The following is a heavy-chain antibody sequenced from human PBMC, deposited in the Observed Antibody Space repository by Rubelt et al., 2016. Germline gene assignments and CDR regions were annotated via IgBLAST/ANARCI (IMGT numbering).Heavy chain of an antibody. Sequence: QVTLRESGPALVKPTETLTLTCTFSGFSLSTSGLSVAWIRQPPGQALEWLAHIDSDDKKYYNTSLKTRLTISKDTSTDQVALTVTNVDPVDTATYYCARRSDDTFSYYYYGIDVWGQGTTVAVAS. J-gene: IGHJ6*02. CDR2: IDSDDKK. CDR3: ARRSDDTFSYYYYGIDV. V-gene: IGHV2-70*01. CDR1: GFSLSTSGLS. D-gene: IGHD2-21*01.